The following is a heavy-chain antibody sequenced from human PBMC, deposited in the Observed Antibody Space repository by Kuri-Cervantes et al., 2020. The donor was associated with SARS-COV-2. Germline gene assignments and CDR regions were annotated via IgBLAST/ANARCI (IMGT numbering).Heavy chain of an antibody. Sequence: GESLKISCAASGFTFDDYGMSWVRQAPGKGLEWVSGINWNGGSTGYADSVKGRFTISRDNAKNSLYLQMNSLRAEDTALYYCARDTTVSAMDVWGKGTTVTVSS. J-gene: IGHJ6*03. V-gene: IGHV3-20*04. CDR2: INWNGGST. CDR1: GFTFDDYG. D-gene: IGHD4-11*01. CDR3: ARDTTVSAMDV.